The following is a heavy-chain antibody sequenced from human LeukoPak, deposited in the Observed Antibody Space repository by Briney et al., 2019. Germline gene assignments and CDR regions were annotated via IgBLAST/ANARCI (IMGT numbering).Heavy chain of an antibody. CDR3: ARWGGYSYGVDY. D-gene: IGHD5-18*01. CDR1: GGTFSSYA. Sequence: SVKVSCKASGGTFSSYAISWVRQAPGQGLEWMGGIIPIFGTANYAQKFQGRVTITADESTSTAYMELSSLRSEDTAVYYCARWGGYSYGVDYWGQGTLVTVSS. CDR2: IIPIFGTA. J-gene: IGHJ4*02. V-gene: IGHV1-69*01.